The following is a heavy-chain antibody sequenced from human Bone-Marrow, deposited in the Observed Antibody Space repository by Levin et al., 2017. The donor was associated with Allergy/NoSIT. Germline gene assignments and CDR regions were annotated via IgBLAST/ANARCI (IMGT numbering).Heavy chain of an antibody. CDR2: ISGSGGST. V-gene: IGHV3-23*01. J-gene: IGHJ3*02. CDR1: GFTFSSYA. D-gene: IGHD3-3*01. CDR3: AKSLVYDFWSGYYRVGAFDI. Sequence: LSLTCAASGFTFSSYAMSWVRQAPGKGLEWVSAISGSGGSTYYADSVKGRFTISRDNSKNTLYLQMNSLRAEDTAVYYCAKSLVYDFWSGYYRVGAFDIWGQGTMVTVSS.